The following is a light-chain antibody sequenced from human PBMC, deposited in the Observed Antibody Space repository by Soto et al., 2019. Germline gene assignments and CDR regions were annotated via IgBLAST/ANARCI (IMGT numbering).Light chain of an antibody. CDR1: SSDVGGYNY. J-gene: IGLJ1*01. V-gene: IGLV2-11*01. CDR2: DVT. CDR3: SSHAGSSVV. Sequence: QSVLTQPRSVSGSPGQSVTISCTGTSSDVGGYNYVSWYQQHPGKAPKLMIYDVTTRPSGVPDRFSGSKSGNTASLTISGLQAEDEADYYCSSHAGSSVVFGTGIKVTVL.